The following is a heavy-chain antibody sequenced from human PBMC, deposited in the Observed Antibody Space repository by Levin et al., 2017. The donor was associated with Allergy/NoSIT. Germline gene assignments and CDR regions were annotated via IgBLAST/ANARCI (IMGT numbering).Heavy chain of an antibody. CDR3: AEAYCGGDCYGDFHQ. CDR1: GFSFSNYA. V-gene: IGHV3-23*01. Sequence: RSGGSLRLSCAVSGFSFSNYAMSWVRQAPGKGLYWVSGISGSGGTTYYADSVKGRFTISRDNSKNTLYLQMNSLRAEDTAVYYCAEAYCGGDCYGDFHQWGQGTLVTVSS. J-gene: IGHJ1*01. D-gene: IGHD2-21*02. CDR2: ISGSGGTT.